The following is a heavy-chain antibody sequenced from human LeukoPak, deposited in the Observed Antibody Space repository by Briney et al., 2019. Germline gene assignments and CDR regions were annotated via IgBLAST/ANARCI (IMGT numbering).Heavy chain of an antibody. Sequence: GGSLRLSCAASGFTFDDYGMSWVRQAPGKGLEWVSATSSSDAGTYYADSVRGRFTISGDNSKNTLYLQMNSLRAEDTAVYYCARLGGSSTWGLTFDYWGQGTLVTVSS. CDR2: TSSSDAGT. CDR3: ARLGGSSTWGLTFDY. CDR1: GFTFDDYG. V-gene: IGHV3-23*01. J-gene: IGHJ4*02. D-gene: IGHD7-27*01.